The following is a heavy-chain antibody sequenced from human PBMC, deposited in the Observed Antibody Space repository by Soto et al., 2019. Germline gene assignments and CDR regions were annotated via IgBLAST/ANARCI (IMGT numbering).Heavy chain of an antibody. Sequence: QVQLVQSGAEVKKPGSSVKVSCKASGGTFSSYAISWVRQAPGQGLEWMGGIIPIFGTANYAQKFQGRVTITADKSSSTAYMELSSLRSEDTAVYYCASGYYDSSGYYYDGDYWGQGTLVTVSS. CDR3: ASGYYDSSGYYYDGDY. V-gene: IGHV1-69*06. D-gene: IGHD3-22*01. CDR2: IIPIFGTA. CDR1: GGTFSSYA. J-gene: IGHJ4*02.